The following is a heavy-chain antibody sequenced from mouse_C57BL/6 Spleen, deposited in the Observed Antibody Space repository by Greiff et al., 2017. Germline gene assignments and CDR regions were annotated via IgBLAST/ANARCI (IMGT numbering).Heavy chain of an antibody. CDR2: IDPSDSET. CDR1: GYTFTSYW. CDR3: ARRGYDGYYGAMDY. D-gene: IGHD2-3*01. V-gene: IGHV1-52*01. J-gene: IGHJ4*01. Sequence: QVQLKQPGAELVRPGSSVKLSCKASGYTFTSYWMHWVKQRPIQGLEWIGNIDPSDSETHYNQKFKDKATLTVDKSSSTAYMQLSSLTSEDSAVYYCARRGYDGYYGAMDYWGQGTSVTVSS.